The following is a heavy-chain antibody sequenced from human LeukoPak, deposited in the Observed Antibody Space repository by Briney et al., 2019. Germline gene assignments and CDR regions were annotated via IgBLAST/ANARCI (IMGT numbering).Heavy chain of an antibody. V-gene: IGHV4-59*01. CDR3: ATGYYEPFAT. CDR1: GAPLRSYY. D-gene: IGHD1-26*01. CDR2: ISDTGKT. J-gene: IGHJ5*02. Sequence: SETLSLTCSVSGAPLRSYYWDWLRPSPGKGLEWIGYISDTGKTDSNPSLKSRVTISLGTSRTQFSLRLRSVTAADSAVYYCATGYYEPFATWGPGILVTVSS.